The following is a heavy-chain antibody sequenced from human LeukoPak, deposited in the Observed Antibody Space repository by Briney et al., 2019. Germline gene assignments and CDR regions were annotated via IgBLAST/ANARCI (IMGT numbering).Heavy chain of an antibody. CDR2: ISSNGGST. J-gene: IGHJ4*02. CDR3: AKDHVDTAMEDYYFDY. CDR1: GFTFSSYA. V-gene: IGHV3-64*01. D-gene: IGHD5-18*01. Sequence: PGGSLRLSCAASGFTFSSYAMHWVRQAPGKGLEYVSAISSNGGSTYYANSVKGRFTISRDNSKNTLYLQMNGLRAEDTAVYYCAKDHVDTAMEDYYFDYWGQGTLVTVSS.